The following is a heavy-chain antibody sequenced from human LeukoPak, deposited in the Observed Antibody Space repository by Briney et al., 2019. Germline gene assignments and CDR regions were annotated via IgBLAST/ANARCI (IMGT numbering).Heavy chain of an antibody. J-gene: IGHJ4*02. CDR2: IKSKVHGETI. D-gene: IGHD2-2*01. CDR3: TTSLFKGFPAAIDE. CDR1: GFTFSNAW. V-gene: IGHV3-15*01. Sequence: GGSLRLSCAASGFTFSNAWMSWVRQAPGEGLEWLGRIKSKVHGETIDYAAPVKGRFTISRDDSKNTLYLEMNSLKTEDTAVYYCTTSLFKGFPAAIDEWGQGTLVTVSS.